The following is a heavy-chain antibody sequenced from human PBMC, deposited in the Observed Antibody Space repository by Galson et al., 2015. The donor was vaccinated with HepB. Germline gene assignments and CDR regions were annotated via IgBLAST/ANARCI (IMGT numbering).Heavy chain of an antibody. J-gene: IGHJ4*02. CDR1: GYTFTSYD. D-gene: IGHD2-2*01. V-gene: IGHV1-8*01. Sequence: SVKVSCKASGYTFTSYDINWVRQATGQGLEWMGWMNPNSGNTGYAQKFQGRVTMTRNTSISTAYMELSSLRSEDTAVYYCATPAGYCSSTSCSAVFDYWGQGTLVTVSS. CDR3: ATPAGYCSSTSCSAVFDY. CDR2: MNPNSGNT.